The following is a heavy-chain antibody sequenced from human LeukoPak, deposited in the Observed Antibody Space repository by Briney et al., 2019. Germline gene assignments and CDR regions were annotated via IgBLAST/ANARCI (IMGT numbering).Heavy chain of an antibody. CDR2: INHRGGT. CDR1: GGSFSGYY. D-gene: IGHD3-3*01. V-gene: IGHV4-34*01. CDR3: ARTPYPQLRFLEWLSYFDY. Sequence: SETLSLTCAVYGGSFSGYYWSWIRQPPGKGLEWIGEINHRGGTNYNPSLKSRVTISVDTSKNPFSLKLSSVNAAATAVYYCARTPYPQLRFLEWLSYFDYWGQGTLVTVSS. J-gene: IGHJ4*02.